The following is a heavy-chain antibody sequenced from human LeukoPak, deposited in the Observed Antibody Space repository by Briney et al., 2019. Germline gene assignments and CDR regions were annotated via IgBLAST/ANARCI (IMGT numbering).Heavy chain of an antibody. CDR3: ARQGLVGAAFNY. CDR2: IYYSGST. CDR1: GGSISSYY. Sequence: SETLSLTCTVSGGSISSYYWSWIRQPPGKGLEWIGYIYYSGSTNYNPSLKSRVTISVDTSKNQFSLKLSSVTAADTAVYYCARQGLVGAAFNYWGQGTLVTVSS. V-gene: IGHV4-59*08. D-gene: IGHD1-26*01. J-gene: IGHJ4*02.